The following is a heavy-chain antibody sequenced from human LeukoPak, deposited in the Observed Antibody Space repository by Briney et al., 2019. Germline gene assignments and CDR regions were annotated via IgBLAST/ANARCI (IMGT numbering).Heavy chain of an antibody. J-gene: IGHJ4*02. D-gene: IGHD3-16*01. CDR1: GGSISTNNYY. Sequence: SETLSLTCTVSGGSISTNNYYWGWIRQPPGRGLEWIGSISYSGTYYNPSLKSRVTISVDTSKNHFSLNLRSVTAADTAVYYCASRTSYPVGAIDYWGQGTLVTVSS. CDR2: ISYSGT. V-gene: IGHV4-39*01. CDR3: ASRTSYPVGAIDY.